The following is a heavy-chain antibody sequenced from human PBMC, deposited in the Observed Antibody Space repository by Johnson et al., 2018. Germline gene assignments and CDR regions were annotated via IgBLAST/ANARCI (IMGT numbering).Heavy chain of an antibody. CDR2: ISGSGGST. V-gene: IGHV3-23*01. J-gene: IGHJ1*01. D-gene: IGHD3-22*01. Sequence: EVQLLETGGGVVQPGRSXRLSCAASGFTFSSYAMSWVRQAPGKGLAWVSAISGSGGSTYYADSVKGRFTISRDNSKNTLYLQMNSLRAEDTAVYYCARDNLYDYDSSAYYFGGYFQHWGQGTLVTVSS. CDR3: ARDNLYDYDSSAYYFGGYFQH. CDR1: GFTFSSYA.